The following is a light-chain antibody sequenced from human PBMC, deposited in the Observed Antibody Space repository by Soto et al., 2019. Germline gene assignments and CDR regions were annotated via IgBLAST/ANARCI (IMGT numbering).Light chain of an antibody. V-gene: IGKV1-5*01. J-gene: IGKJ5*01. CDR1: QSISSW. CDR3: QQYNSYPIT. Sequence: IQMTQSPSTLSASVGDIVTITCRASQSISSWLAWYQQKPGKAPKLLIYDASSLESGVPSRFSGSGSGTEFTLTISSLQPDDFATYYCQQYNSYPITFGQGTRLEIK. CDR2: DAS.